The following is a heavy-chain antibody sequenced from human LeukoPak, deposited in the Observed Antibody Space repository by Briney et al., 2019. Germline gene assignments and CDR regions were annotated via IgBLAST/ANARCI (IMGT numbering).Heavy chain of an antibody. Sequence: GGSLRLSCAASGFAFSSYWMTWVRQAPGKGLEWVANIKEDGSEQHSVDSVKGRFTISRDNAKNSLYLQMNSLRAEDTAIYYCAKSGLNRFDYWGQGTLVTVSS. CDR3: AKSGLNRFDY. CDR2: IKEDGSEQ. CDR1: GFAFSSYW. V-gene: IGHV3-7*01. D-gene: IGHD2-15*01. J-gene: IGHJ4*02.